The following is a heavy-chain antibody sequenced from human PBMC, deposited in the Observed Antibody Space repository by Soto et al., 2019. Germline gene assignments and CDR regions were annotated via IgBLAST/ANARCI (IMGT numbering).Heavy chain of an antibody. CDR2: ISGSGGST. CDR3: AKDGEDYYDTLRPSDAFDI. CDR1: GFTFSSYA. J-gene: IGHJ3*02. D-gene: IGHD3-22*01. V-gene: IGHV3-23*01. Sequence: GGSLRLSCAASGFTFSSYAMSWVRQAPGKGLEWVSAISGSGGSTYYADSVKGRFTISRDNTKNTLYLQMNSLRAEDTAVYYCAKDGEDYYDTLRPSDAFDIWGQGTMVTVSS.